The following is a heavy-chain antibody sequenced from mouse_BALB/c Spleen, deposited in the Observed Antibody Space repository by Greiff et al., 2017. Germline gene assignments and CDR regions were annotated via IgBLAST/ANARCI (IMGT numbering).Heavy chain of an antibody. CDR1: GYSFTDYN. V-gene: IGHV1S135*01. CDR2: IYPYNGGT. D-gene: IGHD1-3*01. J-gene: IGHJ1*01. Sequence: VQLQQSGPELVKPGASVTVSCKASGYSFTDYNMYWVKQSHGKSLEWIGYIYPYNGGTSYNQKFKDKSTLTVDNSSSTAFMHLNSLTSEDSAVYYCASSSGGYWDIDDWGAGTTVTVSS. CDR3: ASSSGGYWDIDD.